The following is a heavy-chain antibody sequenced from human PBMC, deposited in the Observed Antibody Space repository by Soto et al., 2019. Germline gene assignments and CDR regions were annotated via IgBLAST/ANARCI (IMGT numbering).Heavy chain of an antibody. CDR3: ATGLLWFGELLSSDY. CDR1: GYTLTELS. V-gene: IGHV1-24*01. J-gene: IGHJ4*02. Sequence: ASVKVSCKVSGYTLTELSMHWVRQAPGKGLECMGGFDPEDGETIYAQKFQGRVAMTEDTSTDTAYMELSSLRSEDTAVYYCATGLLWFGELLSSDYWGQGTLVTVSS. CDR2: FDPEDGET. D-gene: IGHD3-10*01.